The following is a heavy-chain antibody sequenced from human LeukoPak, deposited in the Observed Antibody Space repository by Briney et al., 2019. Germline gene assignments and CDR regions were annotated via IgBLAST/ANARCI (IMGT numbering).Heavy chain of an antibody. CDR1: GGSISSHY. Sequence: SETLSLTCTVFGGSISSHYWTWIRQPPGKTLEWIGYVFDTGRTKDNPSLKSRLTLSADTSKNQLSLRLSSVTAADTAVYYCATIKRGSIYGYFDFWGRGILVTVSP. CDR3: ATIKRGSIYGYFDF. D-gene: IGHD5-18*01. CDR2: VFDTGRT. V-gene: IGHV4-59*11. J-gene: IGHJ4*01.